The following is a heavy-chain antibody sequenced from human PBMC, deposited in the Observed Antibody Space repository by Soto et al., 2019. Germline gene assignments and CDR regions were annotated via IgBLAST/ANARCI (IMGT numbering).Heavy chain of an antibody. D-gene: IGHD2-2*01. CDR3: ARDVSDIVVVPAANDAFDI. CDR1: GGTFSSYT. Sequence: SVKVSCKASGGTFSSYTISWVRQAPGQGLEWMGRIIPILGIANYAQKFQGRVTITADKSTSTAYMELSSLRSEDTAVYYCARDVSDIVVVPAANDAFDIWGQGTMVTVS. V-gene: IGHV1-69*04. CDR2: IIPILGIA. J-gene: IGHJ3*02.